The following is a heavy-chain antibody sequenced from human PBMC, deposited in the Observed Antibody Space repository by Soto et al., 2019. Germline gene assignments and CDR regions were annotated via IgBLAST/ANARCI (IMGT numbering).Heavy chain of an antibody. V-gene: IGHV3-23*01. J-gene: IGHJ4*02. Sequence: EVQLLESGGGLVQPGGSLRLTCAASGFTFSSYAISWIRLSPGKGLEWVSVISGGGHNTYYTPSVKGRFTNSRDDFKNTLYLQMNSLRTEDTAMYYCAKLRDFVVLPAGILDYWGPGTLVTVSS. CDR3: AKLRDFVVLPAGILDY. D-gene: IGHD2-8*01. CDR2: ISGGGHNT. CDR1: GFTFSSYA.